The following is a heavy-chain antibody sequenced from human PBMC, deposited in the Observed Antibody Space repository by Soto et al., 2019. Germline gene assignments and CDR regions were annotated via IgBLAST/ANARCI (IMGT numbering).Heavy chain of an antibody. Sequence: QVQLVQSGADVKKPGSSVKVSCQASGVTFSSETLGWVRQAPGQGLEWVGGIIPLFGTASYAQKFQGRVTITADESTSTVDMEVSSLRSDDTAVYFCATELGENPASPFDAWGQGTLVTVSS. CDR2: IIPLFGTA. V-gene: IGHV1-69*01. D-gene: IGHD3-10*01. J-gene: IGHJ4*02. CDR1: GVTFSSET. CDR3: ATELGENPASPFDA.